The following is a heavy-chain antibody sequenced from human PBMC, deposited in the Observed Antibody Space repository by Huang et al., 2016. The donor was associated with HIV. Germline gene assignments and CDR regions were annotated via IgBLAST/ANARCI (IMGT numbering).Heavy chain of an antibody. CDR1: GYTFTNYD. CDR2: RNPNTGKT. J-gene: IGHJ4*02. D-gene: IGHD4-17*01. Sequence: QVHLVQSGAEVKKPGASVKVSCKASGYTFTNYDINWVRQAPGRGLEWMGWRNPNTGKTGCAQIFQGRGTMTRKTSITTADMELTSLTSEDTAVYYCARSAYGDLDYWGLGTLVSVSS. CDR3: ARSAYGDLDY. V-gene: IGHV1-8*02.